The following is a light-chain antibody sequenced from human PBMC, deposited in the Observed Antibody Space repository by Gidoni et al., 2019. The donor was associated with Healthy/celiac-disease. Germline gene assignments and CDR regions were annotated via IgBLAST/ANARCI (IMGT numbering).Light chain of an antibody. CDR1: QGFISN. J-gene: IGKJ1*01. CDR2: GAS. Sequence: EILMTQSPATLSVSPGERATLSCRASQGFISNLACYQQKPGQAPRLLIYGASTRDTGSPARFSGSGSGTEFTLTISSLQSEDFAVYYCQSGRTFGQGTKVEIK. CDR3: QSGRT. V-gene: IGKV3-15*01.